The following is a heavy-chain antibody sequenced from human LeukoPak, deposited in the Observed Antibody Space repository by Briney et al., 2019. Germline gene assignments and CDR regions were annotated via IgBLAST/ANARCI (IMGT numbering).Heavy chain of an antibody. CDR2: IYPGDSDT. CDR3: AIIREVESGTTSRYSYGYPTYYFDY. J-gene: IGHJ4*02. V-gene: IGHV5-51*01. Sequence: RGESLKISCKGSGYSFTSYWIGWVRQMPGKGLEWMGIIYPGDSDTRYSPSFQGQVTISADKSISTAYLQWSSLKASDTAMYYCAIIREVESGTTSRYSYGYPTYYFDYWGQGTLVTVSS. CDR1: GYSFTSYW. D-gene: IGHD5-18*01.